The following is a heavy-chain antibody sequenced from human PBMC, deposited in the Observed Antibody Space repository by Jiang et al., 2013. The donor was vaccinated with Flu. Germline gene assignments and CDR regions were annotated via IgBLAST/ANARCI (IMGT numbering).Heavy chain of an antibody. CDR1: GYTFTNYY. CDR3: AREGDGYNSGAFDY. Sequence: GAEVKKPGASVKVSCKASGYTFTNYYIHWVRQAPGHGLEWMGIIKPSGGSTSYAQKFQGRVTMTRDTSTSTVYMEVSSLISEDTAMYYCAREGDGYNSGAFDYWGQGTLVIVSS. J-gene: IGHJ4*02. CDR2: IKPSGGST. D-gene: IGHD5-24*01. V-gene: IGHV1-46*01.